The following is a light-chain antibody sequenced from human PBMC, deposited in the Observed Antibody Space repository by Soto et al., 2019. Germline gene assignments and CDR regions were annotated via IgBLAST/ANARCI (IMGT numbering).Light chain of an antibody. CDR1: QDISNY. CDR2: AAS. J-gene: IGKJ1*01. Sequence: DIQMTQSPSSLSASVGDRVTITCRASQDISNYLAWYQQKPGKVPKLLIYAASTLQSGVPSRFSGSGSGTDFTLTISSLQPEDVATYYCKKYNSALKTFGQGTKVEIK. V-gene: IGKV1-27*01. CDR3: KKYNSALKT.